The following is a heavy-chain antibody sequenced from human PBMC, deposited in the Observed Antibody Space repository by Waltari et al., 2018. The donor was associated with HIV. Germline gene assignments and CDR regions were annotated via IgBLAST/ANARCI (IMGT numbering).Heavy chain of an antibody. Sequence: QLQLPESGPGLVKPSETLSLTCTVPAGSIARSSYYWGWIRQPPGKGLEWIGSIYYSGSTYDNPSLKSRVTRSVDTSKNRFSLKLSSVTTADSAVYYCARHVGGYDSSGYFPYYFDYWGQGALVTVSS. CDR3: ARHVGGYDSSGYFPYYFDY. CDR1: AGSIARSSYY. CDR2: IYYSGST. D-gene: IGHD3-22*01. V-gene: IGHV4-39*01. J-gene: IGHJ4*02.